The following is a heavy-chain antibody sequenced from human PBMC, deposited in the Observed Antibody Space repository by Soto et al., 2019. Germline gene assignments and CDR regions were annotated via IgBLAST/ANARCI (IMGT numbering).Heavy chain of an antibody. Sequence: QVQLVESGGGVVQPGRSLRLSCAASGFTFSSYGMHWVRQAPGKGLEWVAVIWYDGSNKYYADSVKGRFTISRDNSKITLYLQMNSLRAEDTAVYYCARGDTAMAPVDYWGQGTLVTVSS. CDR1: GFTFSSYG. J-gene: IGHJ4*02. V-gene: IGHV3-33*01. D-gene: IGHD5-18*01. CDR3: ARGDTAMAPVDY. CDR2: IWYDGSNK.